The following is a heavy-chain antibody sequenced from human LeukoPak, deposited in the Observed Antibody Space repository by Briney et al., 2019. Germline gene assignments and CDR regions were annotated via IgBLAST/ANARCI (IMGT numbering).Heavy chain of an antibody. CDR1: GGTFSSYA. J-gene: IGHJ4*02. CDR2: IIPIFGTA. CDR3: AHIVGATDERVGG. V-gene: IGHV1-69*05. Sequence: AASVKVSCKASGGTFSSYAISWVRQAPGQGLEWMGGIIPIFGTANYAQKFQGRVTMTRDMSTSTVYMELSSLRSEDTAVYYCAHIVGATDERVGGWGQGTLVTVSS. D-gene: IGHD1-26*01.